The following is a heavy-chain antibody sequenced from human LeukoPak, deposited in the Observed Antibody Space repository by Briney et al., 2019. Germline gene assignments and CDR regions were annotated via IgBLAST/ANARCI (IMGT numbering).Heavy chain of an antibody. D-gene: IGHD1-26*01. CDR3: ARGGWGMDV. CDR2: IYYNGNT. V-gene: IGHV4-59*01. Sequence: SETLSLTCTVSGGSISPYYWTWMRQPPGKGLEWIAFIYYNGNTNYNPSLKSRVTILVDTSKNQFSLKVNSVTAADTAVYYCARGGWGMDVWGKGTTVTVSS. CDR1: GGSISPYY. J-gene: IGHJ6*03.